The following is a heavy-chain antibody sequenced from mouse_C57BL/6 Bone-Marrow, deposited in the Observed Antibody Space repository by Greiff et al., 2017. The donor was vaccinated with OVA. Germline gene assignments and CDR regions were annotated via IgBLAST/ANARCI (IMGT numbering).Heavy chain of an antibody. CDR2: INYDGSST. J-gene: IGHJ2*01. CDR1: GFTFSDYY. D-gene: IGHD1-1*01. V-gene: IGHV5-16*01. CDR3: ARDRLRSFDY. Sequence: EVKVVESEGGLVQPGSSMKLSCTASGFTFSDYYMAWVRQVPEKGLEWVANINYDGSSTYYLDSLKSRFIISRDNAKNILYLQRSSLKSEDTATYYCARDRLRSFDYWGQGTTLTVSS.